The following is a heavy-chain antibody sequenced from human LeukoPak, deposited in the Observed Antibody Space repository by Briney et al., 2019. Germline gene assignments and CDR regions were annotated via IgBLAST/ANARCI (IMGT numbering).Heavy chain of an antibody. CDR2: IRDSGEA. V-gene: IGHV3-66*03. CDR1: GFRVSDYY. D-gene: IGHD3/OR15-3a*01. J-gene: IGHJ5*02. Sequence: HSGGSLRLSCAVSGFRVSDYYVSWVRQAPGKGLEWVGLIRDSGEAFYADFVRGRFAISRDESENTLYLQMNSLRVEDTAVYFSARDRAALQDWVEFDPWGQGTPVIVSS. CDR3: ARDRAALQDWVEFDP.